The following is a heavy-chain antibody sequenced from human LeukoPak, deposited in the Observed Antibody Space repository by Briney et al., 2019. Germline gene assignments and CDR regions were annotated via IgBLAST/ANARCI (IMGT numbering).Heavy chain of an antibody. V-gene: IGHV3-30-3*01. CDR3: ARDREAYSSSFYEYYFDY. J-gene: IGHJ4*02. D-gene: IGHD6-13*01. CDR2: ISYDGSDN. Sequence: GGSLRLSCAASGFTFSRYAMHWVRQTPGKGLEWVAVISYDGSDNFYADSVKGRFTISRDNSKNTLYLQMNSLRTEDKAVYYCARDREAYSSSFYEYYFDYWGQGTPVTVSS. CDR1: GFTFSRYA.